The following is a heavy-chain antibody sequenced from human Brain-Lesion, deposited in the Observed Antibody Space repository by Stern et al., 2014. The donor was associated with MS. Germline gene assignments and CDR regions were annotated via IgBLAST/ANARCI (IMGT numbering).Heavy chain of an antibody. CDR2: VNNDGRRT. CDR1: GFTFSNYW. J-gene: IGHJ5*01. Sequence: EVQLVESWGGLVQHGGSLRLSCAASGFTFSNYWMHWVRQAPGKGLVWVSRVNNDGRRTSYADSVKGRFTMSRDNAKNTLYLQMNSLRVEDTAIYYCARGERWFDSWGQGTLVTVSS. V-gene: IGHV3-74*01. CDR3: ARGERWFDS.